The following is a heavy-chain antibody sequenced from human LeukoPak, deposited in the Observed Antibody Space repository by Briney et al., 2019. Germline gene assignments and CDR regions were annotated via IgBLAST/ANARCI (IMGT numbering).Heavy chain of an antibody. D-gene: IGHD3-10*01. CDR3: ARVATGSYDWFDP. CDR2: INSDGSTT. V-gene: IGHV3-74*01. CDR1: GFTLNGYW. Sequence: GGSLRLSCAASGFTLNGYWMHWVRQAPGKGLVWVSRINSDGSTTSYADSVKGRFTISRDNSKNTLYLQMNSLRAEDTAVYFCARVATGSYDWFDPWGQGTLVTVSS. J-gene: IGHJ5*02.